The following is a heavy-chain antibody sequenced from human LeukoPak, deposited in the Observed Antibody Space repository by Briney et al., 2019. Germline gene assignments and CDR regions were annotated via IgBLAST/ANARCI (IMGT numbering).Heavy chain of an antibody. Sequence: PSETLSLTCTVSGGSLSSSSYYWGWIRQPPGKGLEWIGSIFYSGSTYYNPSLQSRVTISVDTSKNQFSLKLSSVTAADTADYYCVRRVAGSSYRDYWGQGTLVTVSS. CDR2: IFYSGST. J-gene: IGHJ4*02. D-gene: IGHD3-22*01. CDR3: VRRVAGSSYRDY. CDR1: GGSLSSSSYY. V-gene: IGHV4-39*01.